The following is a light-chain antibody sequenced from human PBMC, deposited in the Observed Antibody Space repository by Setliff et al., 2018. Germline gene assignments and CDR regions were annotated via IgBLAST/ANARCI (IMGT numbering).Light chain of an antibody. CDR2: DVT. CDR1: SNDVWGHNY. J-gene: IGLJ3*02. Sequence: QSVLTQPPSASGSPGQSVTISCTGTSNDVWGHNYVSWYQQHPGKAPQLIIYDVTKRPSGVPDRFSGSKSGTSASLAISGLQSEDEADYYCAAWDGNLNGGVFGGGTKVTVL. V-gene: IGLV2-8*01. CDR3: AAWDGNLNGGV.